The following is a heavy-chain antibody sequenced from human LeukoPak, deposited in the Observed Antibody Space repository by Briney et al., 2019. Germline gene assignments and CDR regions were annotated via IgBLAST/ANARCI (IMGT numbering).Heavy chain of an antibody. J-gene: IGHJ6*03. V-gene: IGHV4-59*01. CDR3: ARVPRSYYYYYYMDV. CDR2: IYYSGSS. Sequence: PSETLSLTCNVSGGSISGYHWSWIRQPPGKGLEWLGYIYYSGSSNYNPSLKSRVTISADTSKNQFSLKLSSVTAADTAVYYCARVPRSYYYYYYMDVWGKGTTVTVSS. CDR1: GGSISGYH.